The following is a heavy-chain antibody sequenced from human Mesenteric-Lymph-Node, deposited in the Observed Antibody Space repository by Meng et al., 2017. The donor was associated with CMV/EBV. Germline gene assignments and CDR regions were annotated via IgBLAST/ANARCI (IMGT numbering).Heavy chain of an antibody. CDR2: INYGGST. Sequence: SETLSLTCTVSGYSLSTNYYWGWIRQSPGKGLEWIGSINYGGSTSHNPSLKSRVAISVDTSKNQFSLKLSSVTAADTVVYYCARAKLVRAGYFDYWGQGTLVTVSS. V-gene: IGHV4-38-2*02. D-gene: IGHD6-6*01. CDR1: GYSLSTNYY. J-gene: IGHJ4*02. CDR3: ARAKLVRAGYFDY.